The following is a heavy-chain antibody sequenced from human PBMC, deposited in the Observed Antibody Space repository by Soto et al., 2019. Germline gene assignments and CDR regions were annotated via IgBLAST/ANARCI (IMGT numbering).Heavy chain of an antibody. D-gene: IGHD6-19*01. Sequence: GGSLRLSCAASGFTFSSYSMNWVRQAPGKGLEWVSSISSSSSYIYYADSVKGRFTISRDNAKNSLYLQMNSLRAEDTAVYYCARTGIAVATLDPWGQATLVTVSS. CDR3: ARTGIAVATLDP. J-gene: IGHJ5*02. CDR1: GFTFSSYS. CDR2: ISSSSSYI. V-gene: IGHV3-21*01.